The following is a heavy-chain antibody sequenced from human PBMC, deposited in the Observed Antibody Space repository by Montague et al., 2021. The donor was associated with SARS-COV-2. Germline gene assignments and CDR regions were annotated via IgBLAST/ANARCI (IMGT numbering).Heavy chain of an antibody. CDR3: AGERSEDYDDGSGNHSYKYGMDV. D-gene: IGHD3-22*01. V-gene: IGHV4-61*02. J-gene: IGHJ6*02. CDR1: GGSVSSGSYY. Sequence: TLSLTCTVSGGSVSSGSYYWSWIRQPAGKGLEWTGRIYTSGSSSYNPSLKSRVTISVDTSKNQFSLKVSAVTAADTAVYYCAGERSEDYDDGSGNHSYKYGMDVWGQGTTVTVSS. CDR2: IYTSGSS.